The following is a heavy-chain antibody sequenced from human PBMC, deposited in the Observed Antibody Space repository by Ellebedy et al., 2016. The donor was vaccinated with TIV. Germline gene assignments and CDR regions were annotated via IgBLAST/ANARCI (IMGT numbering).Heavy chain of an antibody. CDR1: GYTFITYR. J-gene: IGHJ4*02. Sequence: AASVKVSCKASGYTFITYRIAWVRQAPGQGLEWMGCISTYNGETNYAPKLQDRVTMTTDTSTSTVYMELRSLRSDDTALYYCARDRGSYAFDFWGQGTPVTVTS. D-gene: IGHD1-26*01. CDR2: ISTYNGET. CDR3: ARDRGSYAFDF. V-gene: IGHV1-18*01.